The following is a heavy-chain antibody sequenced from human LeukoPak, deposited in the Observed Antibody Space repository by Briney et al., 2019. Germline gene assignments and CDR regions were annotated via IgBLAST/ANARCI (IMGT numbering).Heavy chain of an antibody. D-gene: IGHD3-16*02. CDR1: GGTFLNSA. V-gene: IGHV1-69*01. Sequence: GSSVKVSCKASGGTFLNSAFSWVRQAPGQGLEWVGGIVPVLHSTNYAQKFQDRVRITADVSTNTTYMEVRRLRSEDSAVFYCARVRLGEVSLAVYFAMDVWGKGTTVIVSS. CDR3: ARVRLGEVSLAVYFAMDV. J-gene: IGHJ6*04. CDR2: IVPVLHST.